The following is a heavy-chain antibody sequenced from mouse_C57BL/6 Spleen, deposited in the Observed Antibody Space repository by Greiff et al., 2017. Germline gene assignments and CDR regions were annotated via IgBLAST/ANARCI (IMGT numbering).Heavy chain of an antibody. J-gene: IGHJ3*01. CDR3: ARYDGYYEWLAY. Sequence: QVQLQQPGAELVKPGASVKMSCKASGYTFTSYWITWVKQRPGQGLEWIGDIYPGSGSTNYHEKFKSKATLTVDTSSSTAYMQLSSLTSEDSAVYYCARYDGYYEWLAYWGQGTLVTVSA. CDR1: GYTFTSYW. V-gene: IGHV1-55*01. CDR2: IYPGSGST. D-gene: IGHD2-3*01.